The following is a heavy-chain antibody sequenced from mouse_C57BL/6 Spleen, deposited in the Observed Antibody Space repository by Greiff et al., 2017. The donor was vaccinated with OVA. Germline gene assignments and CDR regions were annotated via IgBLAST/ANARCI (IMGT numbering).Heavy chain of an antibody. CDR1: GFTFTDYY. D-gene: IGHD1-1*01. CDR2: IRNKANGYTT. CDR3: ARWGYYCSDAMDY. J-gene: IGHJ4*01. V-gene: IGHV7-3*01. Sequence: EVQLVESGGGLVQPGGSLSLSCAASGFTFTDYYMSWVRQPPGKALEWLGFIRNKANGYTTEYSASVKGRFTISTDNSQSILYLQMNALRAEDSATYYCARWGYYCSDAMDYWGQGTSVTVSS.